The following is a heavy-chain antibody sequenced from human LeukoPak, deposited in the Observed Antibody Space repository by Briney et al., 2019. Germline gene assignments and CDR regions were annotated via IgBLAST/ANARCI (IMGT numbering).Heavy chain of an antibody. CDR1: GFTFSSYW. J-gene: IGHJ4*02. Sequence: GGSLRLSCAASGFTFSSYWMSWVRQAPGKGLEWVADIKQDGSEKYYVDSVKGRFNISRNNAKTPLFLQMNSLRADETAVYCCARDYRWDDYFDYCGQGTLVTVSS. D-gene: IGHD1-26*01. CDR3: ARDYRWDDYFDY. V-gene: IGHV3-7*01. CDR2: IKQDGSEK.